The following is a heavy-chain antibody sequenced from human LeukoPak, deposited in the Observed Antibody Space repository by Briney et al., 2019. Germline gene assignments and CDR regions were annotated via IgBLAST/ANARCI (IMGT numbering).Heavy chain of an antibody. CDR3: ARSGYCSGGSCYRGPDY. CDR1: GYTFTSYG. J-gene: IGHJ4*02. V-gene: IGHV1-18*01. D-gene: IGHD2-15*01. CDR2: ISAYNGST. Sequence: ASVKVSCKASGYTFTSYGISWVRQPPGQGLEWMRWISAYNGSTNYAQKLQGRVTMTTDTSTSTAYMELRSLRSDDTAVYYCARSGYCSGGSCYRGPDYWGQGTLVTVSS.